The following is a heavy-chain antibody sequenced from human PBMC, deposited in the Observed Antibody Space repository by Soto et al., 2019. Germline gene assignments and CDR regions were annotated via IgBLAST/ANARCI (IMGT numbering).Heavy chain of an antibody. Sequence: EVQLVESGGGLLQPGGSLRLSCAASGFTFGSSWMHWVRQAPGKGLVWVSRINGDGRSTTYADSVKGRFTISRDNAKNTLYLQMNSLRAEDTAVYYCAKDLIDYSNSYFDYWGQGTLVTVSS. CDR3: AKDLIDYSNSYFDY. D-gene: IGHD4-4*01. CDR2: INGDGRST. V-gene: IGHV3-74*03. J-gene: IGHJ4*02. CDR1: GFTFGSSW.